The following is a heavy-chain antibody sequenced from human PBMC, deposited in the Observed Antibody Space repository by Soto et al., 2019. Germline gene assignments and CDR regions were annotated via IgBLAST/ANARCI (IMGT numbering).Heavy chain of an antibody. CDR1: GFTFSTDA. V-gene: IGHV3-30-3*01. J-gene: IGHJ4*02. CDR3: ARRYGIVTGFGY. D-gene: IGHD3-9*01. Sequence: QVQLVESGGGVVQPGRSLRLSCAASGFTFSTDAIHWVRQAPGKGLEWVAAISNDGNNKYYADSVKGRYNISRDNSKNTLYVQMSILRIEDTAVYYWARRYGIVTGFGYWGQGTLVTVSS. CDR2: ISNDGNNK.